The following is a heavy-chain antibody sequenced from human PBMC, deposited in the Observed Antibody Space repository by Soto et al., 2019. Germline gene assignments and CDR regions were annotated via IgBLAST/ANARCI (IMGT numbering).Heavy chain of an antibody. CDR3: LRGNSGYGKFDY. V-gene: IGHV3-74*01. CDR2: IKGDGSET. J-gene: IGHJ4*02. Sequence: HPGGSLRLSCAASGFTFSSYWMHWVRQAPGKGLVWVSRIKGDGSETNYADSVKGRFTISRDNAKNTLYLQLNSLRAEDTAVYYCLRGNSGYGKFDYWGQGTRVTVSS. CDR1: GFTFSSYW. D-gene: IGHD5-12*01.